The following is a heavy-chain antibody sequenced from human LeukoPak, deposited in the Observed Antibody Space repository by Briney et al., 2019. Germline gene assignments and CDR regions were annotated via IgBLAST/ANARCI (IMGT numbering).Heavy chain of an antibody. CDR1: GFTFSSYA. J-gene: IGHJ6*02. V-gene: IGHV3-30-3*01. D-gene: IGHD3-9*01. CDR2: ISYDGSNK. CDR3: ARDLERYFDWLAVDYYYGMDV. Sequence: GGSLRLSCAASGFTFSSYAMHWVRQAPGKGLEWVAVISYDGSNKYYADSVKGRFTISRDNSKNTLYLQMNSLRAEGTAVYYCARDLERYFDWLAVDYYYGMDVWGQGTTVTVSS.